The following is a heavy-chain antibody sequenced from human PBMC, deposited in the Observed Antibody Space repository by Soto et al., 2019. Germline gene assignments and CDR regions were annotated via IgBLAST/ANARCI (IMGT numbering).Heavy chain of an antibody. D-gene: IGHD2-8*01. Sequence: QVQLQESGPGLVKPSQTLSLTCTVSGGSISSGDQYWTWIRQPPGKGLEWIGYIDYSGRAFYNPSLKSRLIISLDTSMNQFSLKLTSVTAADTAVYYCARDRAHLYEIRGRMDYWGRGILVTVSS. CDR3: ARDRAHLYEIRGRMDY. CDR2: IDYSGRA. V-gene: IGHV4-30-4*01. J-gene: IGHJ4*02. CDR1: GGSISSGDQY.